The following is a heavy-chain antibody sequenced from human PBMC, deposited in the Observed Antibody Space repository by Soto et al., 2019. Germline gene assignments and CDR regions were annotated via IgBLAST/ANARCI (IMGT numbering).Heavy chain of an antibody. Sequence: SETLSLTCTVSGGSVSSGSYYWSWIRQPPGKGLEWIGYIYYSGSTNYNPSLKSRVTISVDTSKNQFSLKLSSVTAADTAVYYCAADYYDSSGAGDFDYWGQGTLVTSPQ. D-gene: IGHD3-22*01. CDR2: IYYSGST. J-gene: IGHJ4*02. CDR3: AADYYDSSGAGDFDY. V-gene: IGHV4-61*01. CDR1: GGSVSSGSYY.